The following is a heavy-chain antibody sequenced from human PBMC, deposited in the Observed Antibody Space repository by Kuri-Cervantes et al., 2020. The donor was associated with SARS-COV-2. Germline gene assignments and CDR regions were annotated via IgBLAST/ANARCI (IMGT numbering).Heavy chain of an antibody. CDR2: IYSGGST. Sequence: GGSLRLSCAASGFTVSSNYMSWVRQAPGKGLEWVSVIYSGGSTYYADSVKGRFTISRDNSKNTLYLQMNSLRAEDTAVYYCARYHRGYCTNGVCSYFDYWGQGILVTVSS. D-gene: IGHD2-8*01. CDR3: ARYHRGYCTNGVCSYFDY. V-gene: IGHV3-66*01. CDR1: GFTVSSNY. J-gene: IGHJ4*02.